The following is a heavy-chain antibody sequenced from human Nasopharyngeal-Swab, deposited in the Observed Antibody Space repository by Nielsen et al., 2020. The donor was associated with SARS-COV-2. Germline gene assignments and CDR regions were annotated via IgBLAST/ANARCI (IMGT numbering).Heavy chain of an antibody. CDR3: ARFLRAAAGTFGPYFDY. D-gene: IGHD6-13*01. CDR2: INAGNGNT. CDR1: GYTFTSYA. J-gene: IGHJ4*02. Sequence: ASVKVSCKASGYTFTSYAMHWVRQAPGQRLEWMGWINAGNGNTKYSQKFQGRVTITRDTSASTAYMELSSLRSDDTAVYYCARFLRAAAGTFGPYFDYWGQGTLVTVSS. V-gene: IGHV1-3*01.